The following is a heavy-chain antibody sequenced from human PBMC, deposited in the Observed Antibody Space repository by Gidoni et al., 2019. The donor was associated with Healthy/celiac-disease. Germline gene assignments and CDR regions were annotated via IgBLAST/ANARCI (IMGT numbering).Heavy chain of an antibody. V-gene: IGHV4-59*01. CDR1: GGSISSYY. CDR3: ASLVPSGDWYNWNYDASGVFDY. J-gene: IGHJ4*02. CDR2: IYYSGST. D-gene: IGHD1-7*01. Sequence: QVQLQESGPGLVKPSETLSLTCTVSGGSISSYYWSWIRQPPGKGLEWIGYIYYSGSTNYNPSLKSRVTISVDTSKNQFSLKLSSVTAADTAVYYCASLVPSGDWYNWNYDASGVFDYWGQGTLVTVSS.